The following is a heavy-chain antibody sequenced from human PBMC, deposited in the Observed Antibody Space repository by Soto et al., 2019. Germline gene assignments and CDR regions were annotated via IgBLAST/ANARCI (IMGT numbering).Heavy chain of an antibody. CDR1: GGSISSSSYY. J-gene: IGHJ3*02. V-gene: IGHV4-39*01. D-gene: IGHD5-18*01. CDR3: ARPGDTAMVNAFDI. Sequence: QLQLQESGPGLVKPSEPLSLTCTVSGGSISSSSYYWGWIRQPPGKGLEWIGSIYYSGSTYYNPSLKSRVTISVDTSKNQFSLKLSSVIAADTAVYYCARPGDTAMVNAFDIWGQGTMVTVSS. CDR2: IYYSGST.